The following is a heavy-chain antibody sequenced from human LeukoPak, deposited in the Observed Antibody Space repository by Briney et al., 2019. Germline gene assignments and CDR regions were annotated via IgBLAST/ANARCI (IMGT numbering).Heavy chain of an antibody. Sequence: PGGSLRLSCAVSGLTFSSYNMNWVRQAPGKGLEWVSYISNSGSMIYYADSVKGRFTLSRDNAKNSLYLQTNSLRDEDTAVYYCARGPISGWSADYWGQGTLVTVSS. CDR2: ISNSGSMI. CDR1: GLTFSSYN. V-gene: IGHV3-48*02. D-gene: IGHD6-19*01. J-gene: IGHJ4*02. CDR3: ARGPISGWSADY.